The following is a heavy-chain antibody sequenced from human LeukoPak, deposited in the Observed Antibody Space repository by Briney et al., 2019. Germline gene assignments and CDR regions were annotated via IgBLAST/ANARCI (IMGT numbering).Heavy chain of an antibody. CDR2: ISSSSSTI. CDR3: ARDSNWAFDY. CDR1: GFTFSSYS. D-gene: IGHD1-1*01. Sequence: PGGSLRLSCAASGFTFSSYSMNWVRQAPGKGLEWVSYISSSSSTIYYADSVKGRFTISRDNAKNSLYLQMNSLRAEDTAVYYCARDSNWAFDYWGRGTLVTVSP. V-gene: IGHV3-48*01. J-gene: IGHJ4*02.